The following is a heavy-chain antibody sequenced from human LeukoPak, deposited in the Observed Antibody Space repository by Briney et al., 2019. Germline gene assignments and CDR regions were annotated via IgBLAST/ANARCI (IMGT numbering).Heavy chain of an antibody. D-gene: IGHD3-9*01. J-gene: IGHJ4*02. Sequence: SVKVSCKASGGSFSNYVITWVRQAPGQGLEWMGRIIPILGIANYAQKFQGRVTITADKSTSTAYMELSSLRSEDTAVYYCARGIMDYDILTGYSSVYFDYWGQGTLVTVSS. CDR3: ARGIMDYDILTGYSSVYFDY. CDR2: IIPILGIA. V-gene: IGHV1-69*04. CDR1: GGSFSNYV.